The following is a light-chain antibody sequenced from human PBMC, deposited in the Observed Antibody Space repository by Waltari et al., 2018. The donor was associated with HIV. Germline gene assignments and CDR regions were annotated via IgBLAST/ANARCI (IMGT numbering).Light chain of an antibody. CDR2: DDS. J-gene: IGLJ3*02. V-gene: IGLV3-21*02. CDR3: QVWDGGSDPPGV. Sequence: YVLTQPPSVSVAPGQTARMTCGGTKIGDKSVHWYQQRPGQAPVVVVYDDSDRPSRVSERISGSNSGNTATLIISRVEAGDEADYYCQVWDGGSDPPGVFGGGTRLTVL. CDR1: KIGDKS.